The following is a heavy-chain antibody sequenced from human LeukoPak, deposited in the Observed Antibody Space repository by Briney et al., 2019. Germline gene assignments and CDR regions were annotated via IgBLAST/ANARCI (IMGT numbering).Heavy chain of an antibody. CDR2: IYYSGST. CDR3: ARGGLVPAAISGQYNWFDP. V-gene: IGHV4-31*03. CDR1: GGSISSGGYY. D-gene: IGHD2-2*02. J-gene: IGHJ5*02. Sequence: PSQTLSLTCTVSGGSISSGGYYWSWIRRHPGKGLEWIGYIYYSGSTYYNPSLKSRVTISVDTSKNQFSLKLSSVTAADTAVYYCARGGLVPAAISGQYNWFDPWDQGTLVTVSS.